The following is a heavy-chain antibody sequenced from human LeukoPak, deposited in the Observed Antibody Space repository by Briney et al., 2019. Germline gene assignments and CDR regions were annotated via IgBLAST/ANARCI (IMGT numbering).Heavy chain of an antibody. V-gene: IGHV3-23*01. D-gene: IGHD3-3*01. Sequence: GGSLRLSCAASGFTFSSYAMSWVRQAPGKGLEWVSAISGSGVSTYYADSVKGRFTISRDNSKNTLYLQMNSLRAEDTAVYYCAKVGPYYDFWSGYPADNYFDYWGRGTLVTVSS. J-gene: IGHJ4*02. CDR1: GFTFSSYA. CDR2: ISGSGVST. CDR3: AKVGPYYDFWSGYPADNYFDY.